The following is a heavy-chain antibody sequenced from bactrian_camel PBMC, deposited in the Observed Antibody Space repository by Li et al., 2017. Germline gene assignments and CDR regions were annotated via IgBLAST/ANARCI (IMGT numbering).Heavy chain of an antibody. D-gene: IGHD3*01. CDR2: ISTNGPE. Sequence: VESGGSLNLSCTYYGFTLADSDMALYRRRPGGACELVSQISTNGPEYYLESVKGRFTISRDIAKNTLYLQMNQLKPEDTAMYFCAADKGGQPYGVSLWLQQLGSLADFNYRGQGTQVTVS. CDR1: GFTLADSD. CDR3: AADKGGQPYGVSLWLQQLGSLADFNY. J-gene: IGHJ6*01. V-gene: IGHV3-1*01.